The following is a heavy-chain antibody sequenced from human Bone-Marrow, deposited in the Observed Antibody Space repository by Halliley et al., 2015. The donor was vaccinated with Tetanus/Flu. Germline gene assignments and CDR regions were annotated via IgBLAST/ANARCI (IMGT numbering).Heavy chain of an antibody. CDR3: ARYRGPTVTPDY. Sequence: QLVQSGAEVKKPGESLKISCKGSGYTFPTYYIGWVRQVPGKGLEWLGIIYPGDSDTRYSPSFQGQVTISADKSTSTAYLQWSSLKASDTAMYYCARYRGPTVTPDYWGQGTLVTVSS. CDR2: IYPGDSDT. J-gene: IGHJ4*02. D-gene: IGHD4-17*01. CDR1: GYTFPTYY. V-gene: IGHV5-51*01.